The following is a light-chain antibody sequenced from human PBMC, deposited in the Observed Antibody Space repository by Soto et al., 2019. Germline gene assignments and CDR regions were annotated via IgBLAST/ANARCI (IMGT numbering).Light chain of an antibody. J-gene: IGKJ1*01. V-gene: IGKV3-11*01. Sequence: EIVLTQSPATLSLSPGERATLSCRASQSVSSYLAWYQQKPGQAPRLLIYDASTRATGIPARFSGSGSGTDFILTNSSLEPEDLAVYYCQQRSNWPRTVGEGTKVEIK. CDR1: QSVSSY. CDR3: QQRSNWPRT. CDR2: DAS.